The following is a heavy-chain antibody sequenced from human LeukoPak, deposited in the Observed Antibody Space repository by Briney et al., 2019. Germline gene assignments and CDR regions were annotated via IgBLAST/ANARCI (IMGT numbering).Heavy chain of an antibody. CDR1: GFTFSSYG. Sequence: GGSLRLSCAASGFTFSSYGMHWVRQAPGKGLEWVAVISYDGSNKYYADSVKGRFTISRDNSKNTLYLQMNSLRAEDTAVYYCAKLSGHNCYFDYWGQGTLVTVSS. V-gene: IGHV3-30*18. CDR3: AKLSGHNCYFDY. CDR2: ISYDGSNK. J-gene: IGHJ4*02. D-gene: IGHD2-15*01.